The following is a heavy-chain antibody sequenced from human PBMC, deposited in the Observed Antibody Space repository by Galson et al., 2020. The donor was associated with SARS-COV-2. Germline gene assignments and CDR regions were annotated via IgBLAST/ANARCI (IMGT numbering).Heavy chain of an antibody. CDR2: ISGSGGST. D-gene: IGHD3-3*01. J-gene: IGHJ4*02. V-gene: IGHV3-23*01. Sequence: GGSLRLSCAASGFTFSSYAMSWVRQAPGKGLEWVSAISGSGGSTYYADSVKGRFTISRDNSKNTLYLQMNSLRAEDTAVYYCAKDAAKVDFWSGYADYWGQGTLVTVSS. CDR1: GFTFSSYA. CDR3: AKDAAKVDFWSGYADY.